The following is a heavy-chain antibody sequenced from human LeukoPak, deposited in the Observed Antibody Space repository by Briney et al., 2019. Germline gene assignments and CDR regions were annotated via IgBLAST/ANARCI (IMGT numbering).Heavy chain of an antibody. J-gene: IGHJ4*02. Sequence: TGGSLRLSCAASGFTVSSNYMSWVRQAPGKGLEWVSVIYSGGSTYYADSVKGRFTISRDNSKNTLYLQMNSLRAEDTAVYYCASLYSTYFDYWGQGTLVTVSP. D-gene: IGHD6-13*01. CDR2: IYSGGST. CDR1: GFTVSSNY. V-gene: IGHV3-53*01. CDR3: ASLYSTYFDY.